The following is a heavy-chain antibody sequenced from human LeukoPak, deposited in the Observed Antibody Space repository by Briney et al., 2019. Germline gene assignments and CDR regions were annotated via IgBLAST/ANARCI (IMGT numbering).Heavy chain of an antibody. V-gene: IGHV1-69*04. Sequence: GSSVKVSCKASGGTFSSYAISWVRQAPGQGVEWMGRIIPIFGIANYAQKFQGRVTITADKSTSTAYMELSSLRSEDTAVYYCARAAPEGYQIDYWGQGTLVTVSS. CDR3: ARAAPEGYQIDY. J-gene: IGHJ4*02. CDR2: IIPIFGIA. D-gene: IGHD3-16*02. CDR1: GGTFSSYA.